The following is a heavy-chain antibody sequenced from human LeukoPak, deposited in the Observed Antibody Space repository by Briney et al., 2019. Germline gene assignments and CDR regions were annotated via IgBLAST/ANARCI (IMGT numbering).Heavy chain of an antibody. V-gene: IGHV3-30-3*01. Sequence: PGRSLRLSCAASGSTFSSYALHWVRQAPGKGLEWVAVISYDGSNKYYADSVKGRFTFSRDNSKNTLYLQMNSLRAEDTAVYYCARESAAGITSCYLPYWGQGTLVTVSS. CDR2: ISYDGSNK. J-gene: IGHJ4*02. D-gene: IGHD2-2*01. CDR3: ARESAAGITSCYLPY. CDR1: GSTFSSYA.